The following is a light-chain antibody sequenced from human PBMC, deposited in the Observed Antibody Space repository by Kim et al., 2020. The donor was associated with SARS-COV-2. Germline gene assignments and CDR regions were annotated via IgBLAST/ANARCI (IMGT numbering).Light chain of an antibody. CDR3: SSYTSRSTLV. V-gene: IGLV2-14*04. Sequence: GQSITISCTGTSSDVGGYNYVSWYQQHPGKAPKLMIYDVSKRPSGVSNRFSGSKSGNTASLTISGLQAEDEADYYCSSYTSRSTLVFGGGTQLTVL. CDR1: SSDVGGYNY. J-gene: IGLJ3*02. CDR2: DVS.